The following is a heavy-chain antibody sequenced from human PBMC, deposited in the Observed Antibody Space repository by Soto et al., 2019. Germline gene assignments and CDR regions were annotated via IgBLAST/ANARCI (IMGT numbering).Heavy chain of an antibody. CDR2: IIPIFGTA. V-gene: IGHV1-69*13. CDR1: GGTFSSYA. J-gene: IGHJ6*02. D-gene: IGHD3-10*01. Sequence: GASVKVSCKASGGTFSSYAISWVRQAPGQGLEWMGGIIPIFGTANYAQKFQGRVTITADESTSTAYMELSSLRSEDTAVYYCARPRKIYGSGSYYSLEYSGIDVWGQGTTVTVSS. CDR3: ARPRKIYGSGSYYSLEYSGIDV.